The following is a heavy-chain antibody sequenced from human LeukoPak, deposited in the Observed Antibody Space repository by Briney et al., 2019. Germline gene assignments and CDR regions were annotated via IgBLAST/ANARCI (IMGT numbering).Heavy chain of an antibody. D-gene: IGHD6-19*01. J-gene: IGHJ3*02. Sequence: SETLSLTCTVSGGSISSSSYYWGWIRQPPGKGLEWIGSIYYSGSTYYNPSLKNRVTISVDTSKNQFSLKLSSVTAADTAVYYCARDQGGQWLMSGAFDIWGQGTMVTVSS. V-gene: IGHV4-39*07. CDR1: GGSISSSSYY. CDR3: ARDQGGQWLMSGAFDI. CDR2: IYYSGST.